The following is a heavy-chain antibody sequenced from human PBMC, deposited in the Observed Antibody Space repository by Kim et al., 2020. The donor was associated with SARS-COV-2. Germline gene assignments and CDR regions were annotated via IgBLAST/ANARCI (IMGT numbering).Heavy chain of an antibody. CDR2: ISGSGGST. J-gene: IGHJ4*02. CDR3: ANLNYYGSGTV. D-gene: IGHD3-10*01. V-gene: IGHV3-23*01. CDR1: GFTFSSYA. Sequence: GGSLRLSCAASGFTFSSYAMSWVRQAPGKGLEWVSTISGSGGSTYYADSVKGRFTISRDNSKNTLYLQMNSLRAEDTAVYYCANLNYYGSGTVWGQGTLVTVSS.